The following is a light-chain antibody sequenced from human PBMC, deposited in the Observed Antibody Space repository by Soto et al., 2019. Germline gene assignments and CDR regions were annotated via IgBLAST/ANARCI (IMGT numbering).Light chain of an antibody. CDR2: LCS. CDR3: MQALQTQLT. V-gene: IGKV2-28*01. J-gene: IGKJ4*01. CDR1: QSLLHSNGYNY. Sequence: DIVMTQSPLSLPVTPGEPASISCRSSQSLLHSNGYNYLDWYLQKPGQSPQLLIYLCSNRSSGVPDRFSGSGSGTDFTLKISRVEAEDVGVYYCMQALQTQLTFGGGTKVEIK.